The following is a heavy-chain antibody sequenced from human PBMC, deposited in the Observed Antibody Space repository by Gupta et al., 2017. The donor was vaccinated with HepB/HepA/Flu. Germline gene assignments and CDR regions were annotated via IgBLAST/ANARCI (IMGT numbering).Heavy chain of an antibody. V-gene: IGHV2-70*15. J-gene: IGHJ6*02. CDR3: ARSPSDYFYQFGMDV. CDR1: GFSLNTNRVC. Sequence: QVTLRESGPALVRPTQTLTLTCTFSGFSLNTNRVCVTWVRQPPGKALEWLARIDSDDDRYYNPSLKTRLSISKDTSKNQVVLTMTNMDPVDTTTYYCARSPSDYFYQFGMDVWGQGTTVTVSS. CDR2: IDSDDDR.